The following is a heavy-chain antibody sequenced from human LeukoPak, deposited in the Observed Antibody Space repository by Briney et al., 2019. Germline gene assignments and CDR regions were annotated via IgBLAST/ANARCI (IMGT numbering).Heavy chain of an antibody. V-gene: IGHV3-23*01. Sequence: PGGSLRLSCTASGFTLSSYEMSWIRQAPGKGLEWVSSIDYSGGSTYYADSVKGRFTISRDNSKNTLYLQMNSLRAEDTAVYYCAKGLWFGEYNLDYWGQGTLVTVSS. D-gene: IGHD3-10*01. J-gene: IGHJ4*02. CDR1: GFTLSSYE. CDR2: IDYSGGST. CDR3: AKGLWFGEYNLDY.